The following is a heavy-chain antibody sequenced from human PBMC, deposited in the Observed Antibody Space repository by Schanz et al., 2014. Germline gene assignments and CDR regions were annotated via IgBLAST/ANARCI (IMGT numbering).Heavy chain of an antibody. J-gene: IGHJ5*02. V-gene: IGHV4-31*03. CDR1: GDSISSAY. D-gene: IGHD1-26*01. CDR2: IYYRGNT. Sequence: QVQLQASGPGLVEPSQTLSLTCTVSGDSISSAYWSWIRQHPGKGLEWIGFIYYRGNTYYNPSLKSRVSISLDPSKTQFFLNLNSLTAADTAVYYCARVPEPGWFDPWGQGTLVTVSS. CDR3: ARVPEPGWFDP.